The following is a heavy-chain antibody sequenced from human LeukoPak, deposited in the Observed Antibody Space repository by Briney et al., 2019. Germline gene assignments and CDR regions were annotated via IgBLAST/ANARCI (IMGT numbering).Heavy chain of an antibody. CDR1: AFNFDDYG. V-gene: IGHV3-15*01. CDR3: AKHIYGVVSIQQ. Sequence: PGGSLRLSCAASAFNFDDYGMSWVRQVPGKGLEWVGRIRSKTDGGTTDYAVSVQGRFTISRDDSKNTLYLQMSSLKTEDTAVYYCAKHIYGVVSIQQWGQGTLVTVSS. J-gene: IGHJ1*01. D-gene: IGHD3-3*01. CDR2: IRSKTDGGTT.